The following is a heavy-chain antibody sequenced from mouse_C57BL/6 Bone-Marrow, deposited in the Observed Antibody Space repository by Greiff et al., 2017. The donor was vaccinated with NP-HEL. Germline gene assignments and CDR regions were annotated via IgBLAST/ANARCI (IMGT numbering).Heavy chain of an antibody. CDR1: FFPFRPSL. D-gene: IGHD2-5*01. V-gene: IGHV6-3*01. CDR2: IRFPSSPSST. Sequence: EVQGVESGGGLVQPFFSLPLSFFSSFFPFRPSLLPCFLPSPSPVLEWVAQIRFPSSPSSTHYAESVKGRFTISRDDSKSSVYLQMNNLRAEDTGIYYCTGYYSNYYAMDYWGQGPSVTVSS. CDR3: TGYYSNYYAMDY. J-gene: IGHJ4*01.